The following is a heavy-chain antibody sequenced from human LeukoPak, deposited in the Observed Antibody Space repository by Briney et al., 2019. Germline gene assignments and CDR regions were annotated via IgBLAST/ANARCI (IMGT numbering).Heavy chain of an antibody. CDR1: GFTFSSYS. J-gene: IGHJ4*02. CDR3: ATYSSSWYNY. Sequence: PGGSLRLSCAASGFTFSSYSMNWVRQAPGKGLEWVSSISSSSSYIYYADSVKGRFTISRDNAKNSLCLQMNSLRAEDTAVYYCATYSSSWYNYWGQGTLVTVSS. CDR2: ISSSSSYI. D-gene: IGHD6-13*01. V-gene: IGHV3-21*01.